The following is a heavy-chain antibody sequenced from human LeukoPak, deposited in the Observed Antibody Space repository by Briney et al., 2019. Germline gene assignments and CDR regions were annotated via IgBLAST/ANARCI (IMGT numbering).Heavy chain of an antibody. J-gene: IGHJ4*02. D-gene: IGHD4-23*01. CDR1: GYSFTNYW. CDR3: AIDPDYGGNSDFGC. CDR2: IYPGDSNT. Sequence: GESLKIPCKSSGYSFTNYWIAWVRQMPGKGLDWMGIIYPGDSNTNYSPAFQGQVTISVDKSINTAYLQWSSLKASDTAMYYCAIDPDYGGNSDFGCWGQGTLVTVSS. V-gene: IGHV5-51*01.